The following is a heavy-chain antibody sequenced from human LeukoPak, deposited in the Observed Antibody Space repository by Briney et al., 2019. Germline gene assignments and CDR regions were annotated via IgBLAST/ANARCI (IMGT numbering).Heavy chain of an antibody. CDR2: ISWNSGSI. Sequence: PGGSLRLSCAASGFTFDDYVMHWVRQAPGKGLEWVSGISWNSGSIGYADSVKGRFTISRDNAKNSLYLQMNSLRAEDTALYYCAKDMSPSLTTGWFDPWGQGTLVTVSS. D-gene: IGHD1-14*01. J-gene: IGHJ5*02. CDR3: AKDMSPSLTTGWFDP. V-gene: IGHV3-9*01. CDR1: GFTFDDYV.